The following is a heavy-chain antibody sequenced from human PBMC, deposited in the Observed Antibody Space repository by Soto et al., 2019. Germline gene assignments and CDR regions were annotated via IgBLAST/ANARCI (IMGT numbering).Heavy chain of an antibody. D-gene: IGHD2-15*01. CDR2: VYYSGST. V-gene: IGHV4-39*01. CDR1: GGSISSSSYY. Sequence: SETLSLTCTVSGGSISSSSYYWGWIRQPPGKGLEWIGSVYYSGSTYYNPSLKSRVTISVDTSKNQFSLNLSSVTAADTAVYFCGRLLAESIAVLPGAYDNWGQGTLVTVSS. J-gene: IGHJ4*02. CDR3: GRLLAESIAVLPGAYDN.